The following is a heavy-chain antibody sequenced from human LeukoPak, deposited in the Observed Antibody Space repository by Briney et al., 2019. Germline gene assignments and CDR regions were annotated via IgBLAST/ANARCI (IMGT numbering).Heavy chain of an antibody. CDR3: ARADRLDGGPYLIGP. D-gene: IGHD2-21*01. V-gene: IGHV1-2*02. CDR1: GYSFTDYY. J-gene: IGHJ5*02. CDR2: INPNSGGT. Sequence: GASVKVSCKTSGYSFTDYYMHWVRQAPGQGLEWMGWINPNSGGTSAAQKFQGRVTMTRDTSISTVYMEVSLLTSDDTATYYCARADRLDGGPYLIGPWGQGTLVTVSS.